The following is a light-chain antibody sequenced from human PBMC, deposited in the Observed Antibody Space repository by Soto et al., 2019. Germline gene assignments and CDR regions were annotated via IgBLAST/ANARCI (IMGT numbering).Light chain of an antibody. CDR1: RSVASN. J-gene: IGKJ2*01. CDR2: GAS. Sequence: EVVMTQSPATLSVSPGERATLSCRASRSVASNLAWYQHKPGQGPRLLLYGASTRASGIPARFSGSGSGTEFTLTISRLQPEDFAVYYCQQYQQWPFYTFGQGTKLEIK. V-gene: IGKV3-15*01. CDR3: QQYQQWPFYT.